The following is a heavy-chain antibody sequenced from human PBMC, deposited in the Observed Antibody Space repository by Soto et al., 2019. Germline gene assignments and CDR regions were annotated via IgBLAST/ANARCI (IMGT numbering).Heavy chain of an antibody. J-gene: IGHJ4*02. Sequence: SETLSLTCAVSGGSISNYYWSWIRQPPGKGLEWIGYIYYTGSTNYNPSLKSRVTISVDTSKNQFSLKLSSVTAADTAVYYCARSDGRYWGQGTLVTVSS. V-gene: IGHV4-59*01. CDR2: IYYTGST. CDR3: ARSDGRY. CDR1: GGSISNYY.